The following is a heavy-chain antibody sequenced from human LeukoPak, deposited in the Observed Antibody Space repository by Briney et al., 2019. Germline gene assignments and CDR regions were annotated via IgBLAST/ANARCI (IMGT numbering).Heavy chain of an antibody. CDR3: ARDDYGSGSWNDY. Sequence: GGYLRLSCAASGFTFDDYGMGWVRQAPGKGLEWVSGIIWSGGSTGYADSVKGRFTISRDNAKNSLYLQMNSLRAEDTALYYCARDDYGSGSWNDYWGQGTLVTVSS. CDR2: IIWSGGST. D-gene: IGHD3-10*01. J-gene: IGHJ4*02. V-gene: IGHV3-20*04. CDR1: GFTFDDYG.